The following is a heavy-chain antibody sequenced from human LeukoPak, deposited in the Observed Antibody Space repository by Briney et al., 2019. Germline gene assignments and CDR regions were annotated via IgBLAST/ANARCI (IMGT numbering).Heavy chain of an antibody. V-gene: IGHV4-59*01. CDR1: GGSISSYC. CDR2: IFYSGST. Sequence: PSETLSLTCTVSGGSISSYCWSWIRQPPGKGLEWIGYIFYSGSTNCNPSLKSRLTMSVDTSKNQFSLKLSSVTAADTAVYYCARSLRYFADWGQGTLVTVSS. CDR3: ARSLRYFAD. D-gene: IGHD3-9*01. J-gene: IGHJ4*02.